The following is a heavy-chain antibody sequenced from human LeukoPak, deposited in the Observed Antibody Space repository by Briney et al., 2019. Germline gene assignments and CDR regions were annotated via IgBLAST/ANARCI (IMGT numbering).Heavy chain of an antibody. J-gene: IGHJ4*02. CDR3: ANYPGIAAAGTGGYFGY. CDR2: ISGSGGST. V-gene: IGHV3-23*01. CDR1: GFTFSSYA. Sequence: GGSLRLSCAASGFTFSSYAMSWVRQAPGKGLEWVSAISGSGGSTYYADSVKGRFTISRDNSKNTLYLQMNSLRAEDTAVYYCANYPGIAAAGTGGYFGYWGQGTLVTVSS. D-gene: IGHD6-13*01.